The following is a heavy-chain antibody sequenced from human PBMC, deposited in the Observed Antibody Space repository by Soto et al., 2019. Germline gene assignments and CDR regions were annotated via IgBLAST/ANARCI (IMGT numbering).Heavy chain of an antibody. J-gene: IGHJ4*02. D-gene: IGHD2-15*01. CDR3: SSGLSWYFDY. CDR2: ISSSSSYT. V-gene: IGHV3-11*06. Sequence: GGSLRLSCAASGFTFSDYYMSWIRQAPGKGLEWVSYISSSSSYTNYAYSVKGRFTISRDNAKNSLYLQMNSLRAEDTAVYYCSSGLSWYFDYWGQGTLVTVSS. CDR1: GFTFSDYY.